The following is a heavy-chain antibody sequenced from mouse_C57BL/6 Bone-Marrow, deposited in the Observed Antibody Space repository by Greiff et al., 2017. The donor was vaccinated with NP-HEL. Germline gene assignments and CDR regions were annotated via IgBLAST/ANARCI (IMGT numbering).Heavy chain of an antibody. CDR3: ARQVHYYGSSYYFEC. CDR1: GFTFSSYG. J-gene: IGHJ2*01. CDR2: ISSGGSYT. D-gene: IGHD1-1*01. V-gene: IGHV5-6*01. Sequence: DVHLVESGGDLVKPGGSLKLSCAASGFTFSSYGMSWVRQTPDKRLEWVATISSGGSYTYYPDSVKGRFTISRDTAKNTLYLQMSSLKSENTAMYYCARQVHYYGSSYYFECWGQSTTLTVSS.